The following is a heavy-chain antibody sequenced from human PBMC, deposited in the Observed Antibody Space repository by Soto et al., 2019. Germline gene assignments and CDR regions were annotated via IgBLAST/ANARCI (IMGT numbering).Heavy chain of an antibody. V-gene: IGHV4-31*03. Sequence: QVQLQESGPGLVKPSQTLSLTCTVSGGSISSGGYYWSWIRQHPGKGLEWIGYIYYGGSTYYNPSLKSRVTISVDTSKHQFSLKLTSVTAADTAVYYCARDLWKVQTNAFDIWGQGTMVTVSS. CDR1: GGSISSGGYY. CDR2: IYYGGST. D-gene: IGHD3-3*01. CDR3: ARDLWKVQTNAFDI. J-gene: IGHJ3*02.